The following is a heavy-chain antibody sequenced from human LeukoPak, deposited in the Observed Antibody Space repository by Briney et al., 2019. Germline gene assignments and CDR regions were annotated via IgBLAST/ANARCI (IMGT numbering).Heavy chain of an antibody. Sequence: ASVKVSCKASGYTFTSYYMHWVRQAPGQGLEWMGIISPSGASTSYAQKFQGRVTMTRDTSTNTVYMELSSLRSEDTAVYYCARALRVGRYSADYWGQGTLVTVSS. CDR2: ISPSGAST. J-gene: IGHJ4*02. CDR3: ARALRVGRYSADY. D-gene: IGHD2-15*01. CDR1: GYTFTSYY. V-gene: IGHV1-46*01.